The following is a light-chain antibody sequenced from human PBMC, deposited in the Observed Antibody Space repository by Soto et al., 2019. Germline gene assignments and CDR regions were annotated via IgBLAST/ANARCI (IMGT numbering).Light chain of an antibody. CDR2: KGT. Sequence: QSVLAQLAAVSGSPGQSITISCTGTSDDVGAYNSVSWYQQLPHKAPQVILYKGTQRPSGVSSRFSGSTSGNAASLTISGLQADDEADYFCCSSAPESTYVFGTGTKVTVL. J-gene: IGLJ1*01. V-gene: IGLV2-23*01. CDR1: SDDVGAYNS. CDR3: CSSAPESTYV.